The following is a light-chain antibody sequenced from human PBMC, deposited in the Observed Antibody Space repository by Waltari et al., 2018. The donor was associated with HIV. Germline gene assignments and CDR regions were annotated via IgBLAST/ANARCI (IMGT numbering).Light chain of an antibody. J-gene: IGLJ2*01. CDR3: QSYDSSLSVVV. V-gene: IGLV1-40*01. CDR2: GNS. CDR1: SPNIGAGYD. Sequence: QSVLTQPPSVSGAPGQRVTISCTGSSPNIGAGYDVHWYQHLPGTAPKLLIYGNSNRPSGVPDRFSDSKSGTSASLAITGLQAEDESDYYCQSYDSSLSVVVFGGGTKLTVL.